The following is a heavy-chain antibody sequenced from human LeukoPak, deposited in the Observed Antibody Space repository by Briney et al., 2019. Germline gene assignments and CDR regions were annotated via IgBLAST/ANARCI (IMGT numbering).Heavy chain of an antibody. D-gene: IGHD6-19*01. Sequence: SETLSLTCTVSGGSISSSSYYWGWIRQPPGKGLEWIGSIYYSGSTYYNPSLKSRVTISVDTSKNQFSLKLSSVTAADTAVYYCARRGYSSGWYLDSYFDYWGRGTLVTVSS. V-gene: IGHV4-39*01. CDR2: IYYSGST. CDR1: GGSISSSSYY. CDR3: ARRGYSSGWYLDSYFDY. J-gene: IGHJ4*02.